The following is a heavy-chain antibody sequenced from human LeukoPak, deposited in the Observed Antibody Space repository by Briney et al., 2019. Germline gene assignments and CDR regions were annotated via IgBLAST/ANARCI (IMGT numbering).Heavy chain of an antibody. D-gene: IGHD4-4*01. J-gene: IGHJ4*02. CDR1: GCTFSSYA. Sequence: SVKVSCKASGCTFSSYAISWVRQAPGQGLAWMGRIIPILGIANYAQKFQGRVTITAEKSTSTAYMELSSLRSADTAVYYCARDHDDYSNFSVYWGQGTLVTVSS. CDR3: ARDHDDYSNFSVY. V-gene: IGHV1-69*04. CDR2: IIPILGIA.